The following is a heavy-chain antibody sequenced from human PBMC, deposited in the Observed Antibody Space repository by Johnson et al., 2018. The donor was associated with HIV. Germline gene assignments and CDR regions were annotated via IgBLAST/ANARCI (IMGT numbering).Heavy chain of an antibody. CDR2: ISYDGDNK. D-gene: IGHD2-8*01. Sequence: QLVESGGGVVQPGKSLRLSCAASGFTFNTYAIHWVRQTPVKGLEWVAVISYDGDNKYYAASVKGRFTISRDNSKSTLYLQMNSLRPEDTAVYYCARGSLTDDAFDIWGQGTMVTVSS. J-gene: IGHJ3*02. CDR3: ARGSLTDDAFDI. CDR1: GFTFNTYA. V-gene: IGHV3-30*04.